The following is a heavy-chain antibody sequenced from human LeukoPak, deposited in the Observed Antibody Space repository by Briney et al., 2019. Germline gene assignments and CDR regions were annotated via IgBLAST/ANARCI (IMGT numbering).Heavy chain of an antibody. J-gene: IGHJ4*02. Sequence: SETLSLTCTVSGGSISSYYWSWIRQPPGEGLEWIGYIYYSGSTNYNPSLKSRVTISIDTSKNQFSLGLSSATAADTAVYYCARDIYGSFDYWGQGTLVTVSS. CDR2: IYYSGST. V-gene: IGHV4-59*01. D-gene: IGHD2-15*01. CDR1: GGSISSYY. CDR3: ARDIYGSFDY.